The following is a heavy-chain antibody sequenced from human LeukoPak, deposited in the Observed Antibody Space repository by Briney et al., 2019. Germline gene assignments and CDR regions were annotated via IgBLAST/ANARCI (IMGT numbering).Heavy chain of an antibody. CDR1: GFSFTSYA. CDR2: ITTGSSYI. Sequence: GGSLRLTCAASGFSFTSYAMNWVRQAPGKGLEWVSSITTGSSYIYYADSVRGRFSVSRDNAKNSLYLEMNSLRAEDTAVYYCARVEATTARSYYYYYMDVWGKGTTVTVSS. J-gene: IGHJ6*03. CDR3: ARVEATTARSYYYYYMDV. D-gene: IGHD1-1*01. V-gene: IGHV3-21*06.